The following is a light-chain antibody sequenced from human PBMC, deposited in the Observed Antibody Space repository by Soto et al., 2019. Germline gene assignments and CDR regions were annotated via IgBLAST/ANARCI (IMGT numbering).Light chain of an antibody. CDR2: AAS. CDR3: QQTFSSPWT. CDR1: QTITHY. Sequence: DIQMTQSPSSLSASVGDSVTITCRASQTITHYLNWYQQKPGQAPKVLIYAASSLQSGVPSRFSGSGSGTDFTLTISSLQPEDFATYHCQQTFSSPWTCGQGTKVEVK. V-gene: IGKV1-39*01. J-gene: IGKJ1*01.